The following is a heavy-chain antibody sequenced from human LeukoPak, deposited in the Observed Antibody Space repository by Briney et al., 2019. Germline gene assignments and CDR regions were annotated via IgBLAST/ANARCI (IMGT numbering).Heavy chain of an antibody. D-gene: IGHD4-17*01. CDR1: GDSIGSSTYY. CDR3: GRFSTTVTTGDY. Sequence: SETLSLTCTVSGDSIGSSTYYWGWVRQPPGKGLEWIGSIYYTGTSYYNTSLKSRATVSVATSKNQFFLRLSSTAAADSAVYYCGRFSTTVTTGDYWGQGTLVTVSS. CDR2: IYYTGTS. J-gene: IGHJ4*02. V-gene: IGHV4-39*01.